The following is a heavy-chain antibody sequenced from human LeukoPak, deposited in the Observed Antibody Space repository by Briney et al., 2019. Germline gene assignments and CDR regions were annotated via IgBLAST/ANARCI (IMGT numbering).Heavy chain of an antibody. V-gene: IGHV3-30*02. CDR1: GFTFSSYG. Sequence: GGSLRLSYAASGFTFSSYGMHWVRQAPGKGLEWVAFIRYDGSNKYYADSVKGRFTISRDNSKNTLYLQMNSLRAEDTAVYYCAKDQYYYYYMDVWGKGTTVTVSS. CDR2: IRYDGSNK. J-gene: IGHJ6*03. CDR3: AKDQYYYYYMDV.